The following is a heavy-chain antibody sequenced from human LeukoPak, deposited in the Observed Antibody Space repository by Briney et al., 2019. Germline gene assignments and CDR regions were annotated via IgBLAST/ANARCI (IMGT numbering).Heavy chain of an antibody. CDR1: GYTFTGYY. V-gene: IGHV1-2*02. CDR3: ATSGYPYNAFDI. CDR2: IKADSGAT. Sequence: ASVKVSCKASGYTFTGYYMHWVRQAPGQGLEWMGWIKADSGATNYAQTVQGRVAMTRDTSISTAYMELSSLRSDDTAVYHCATSGYPYNAFDIWGQGTMVTVSS. J-gene: IGHJ3*02. D-gene: IGHD3-22*01.